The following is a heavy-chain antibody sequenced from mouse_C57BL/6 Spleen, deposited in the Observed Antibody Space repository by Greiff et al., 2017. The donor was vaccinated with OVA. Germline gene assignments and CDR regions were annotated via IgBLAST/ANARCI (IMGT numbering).Heavy chain of an antibody. Sequence: QVQLKESGPELVKPGASVKISCKASGYAFSSSWMNWVKQRPGKGLEWIGRIYPGDGDTNYNGKFKGKATLTADKSSSTAYMQLSSLTSEDSAVYFCAPLRGNYGSSDYYAMDYWGQGTSVTVSS. CDR2: IYPGDGDT. CDR3: APLRGNYGSSDYYAMDY. J-gene: IGHJ4*01. CDR1: GYAFSSSW. V-gene: IGHV1-82*01. D-gene: IGHD1-1*01.